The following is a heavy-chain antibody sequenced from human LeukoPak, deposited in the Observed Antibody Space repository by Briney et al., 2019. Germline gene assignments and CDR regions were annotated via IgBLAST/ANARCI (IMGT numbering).Heavy chain of an antibody. CDR3: AKLSFGGVIVPPFFDY. J-gene: IGHJ4*02. D-gene: IGHD3-16*02. V-gene: IGHV3-23*01. CDR1: GFTFSSYA. Sequence: GGSLRLSCAASGFTFSSYAMSWVRQAPGKGLEWVSAISGSGGSTYYADSVKGRFTISRDNSKNTLYLQMNSLRAEDTAVYYCAKLSFGGVIVPPFFDYWGQGTLATVSS. CDR2: ISGSGGST.